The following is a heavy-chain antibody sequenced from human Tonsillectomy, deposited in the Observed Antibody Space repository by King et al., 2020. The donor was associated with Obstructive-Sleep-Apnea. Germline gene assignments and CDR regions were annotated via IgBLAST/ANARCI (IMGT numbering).Heavy chain of an antibody. J-gene: IGHJ4*02. D-gene: IGHD2-15*01. V-gene: IGHV7-4-1*02. Sequence: GSELKKPGASVKVSCKASGYTFTSYAMNWVRQAPGQGLEWMGWLNTNTGNPTYAQDFTRRVVFSLDTSVSTAYLQISGLKTEDTAVYYCARGYCGGASCSNFDYWGQGTLVTVSS. CDR2: LNTNTGNP. CDR1: GYTFTSYA. CDR3: ARGYCGGASCSNFDY.